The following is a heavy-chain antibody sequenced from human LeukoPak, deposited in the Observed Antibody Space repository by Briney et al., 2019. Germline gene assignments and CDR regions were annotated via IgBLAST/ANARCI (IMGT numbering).Heavy chain of an antibody. CDR2: IYYSGST. Sequence: SETLSLXCTVSGGSISSYYWSWIRQPPGKGLECIGYIYYSGSTNYNPSLKSRVTISVDTSKNQFSLKLSSVTAADTAVYYCARWGSGYYFFDYWGQGTLVTVSP. CDR1: GGSISSYY. J-gene: IGHJ4*02. CDR3: ARWGSGYYFFDY. D-gene: IGHD3-22*01. V-gene: IGHV4-59*01.